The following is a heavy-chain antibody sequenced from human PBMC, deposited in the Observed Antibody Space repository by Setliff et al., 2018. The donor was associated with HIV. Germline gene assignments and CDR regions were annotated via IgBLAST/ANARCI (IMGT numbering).Heavy chain of an antibody. V-gene: IGHV3-15*01. CDR3: TTGTRLVD. Sequence: GGSLRLSCAASGFTISNVWMTWVRQAPGKGLEWVGCIKIKTDGGTTDYAAPVKGRFTISRDDSKNTLYLQMNSLKIEDTAVYYCTTGTRLVDWGQGALVTVSS. D-gene: IGHD2-21*01. CDR2: IKIKTDGGTT. CDR1: GFTISNVW. J-gene: IGHJ4*02.